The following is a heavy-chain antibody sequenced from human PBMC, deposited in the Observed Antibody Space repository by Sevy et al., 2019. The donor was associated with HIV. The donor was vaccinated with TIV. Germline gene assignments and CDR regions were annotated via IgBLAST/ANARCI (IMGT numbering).Heavy chain of an antibody. CDR3: AREFWGPEY. V-gene: IGHV3-7*01. CDR2: IKEDGSER. J-gene: IGHJ4*02. CDR1: GFTFTKYW. D-gene: IGHD7-27*01. Sequence: GGSLRLSCAASGFTFTKYWMTWVRQAPGKGLEWVANIKEDGSERNYVESVKGQFTVSRDNAKNSVYLQMDSLRDEDTAVYYCAREFWGPEYWGQGNLVTVSS.